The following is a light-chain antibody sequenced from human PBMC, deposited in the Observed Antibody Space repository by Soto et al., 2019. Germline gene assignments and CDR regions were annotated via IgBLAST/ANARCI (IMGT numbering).Light chain of an antibody. J-gene: IGLJ1*01. V-gene: IGLV2-14*01. CDR2: EVS. CDR3: DSYTSSRAYV. CDR1: SSDVGGYNY. Sequence: QSVLTRPASVSGSAGQSITISCTGTSSDVGGYNYVSWYQQQAGKAPKLIIHEVSNRPPGVSNRFSGSKSGNTASLTISGLQAEDEADYYCDSYTSSRAYVFGIGTKVTVL.